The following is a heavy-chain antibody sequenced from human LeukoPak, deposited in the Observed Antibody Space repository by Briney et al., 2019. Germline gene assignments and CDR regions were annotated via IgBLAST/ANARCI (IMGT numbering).Heavy chain of an antibody. CDR1: GFTFSSYA. D-gene: IGHD3-22*01. Sequence: GGSLRLSCAASGFTFSSYAMHWVRQAPGKGLEWVAVISYDGSNKYYADSVKGRFTISRDNSKNTLYLQMNSLRAEDTAVYYCAKDSYYYDSSAEGDAFDIWGQGTMVTVSS. J-gene: IGHJ3*02. CDR2: ISYDGSNK. CDR3: AKDSYYYDSSAEGDAFDI. V-gene: IGHV3-30-3*01.